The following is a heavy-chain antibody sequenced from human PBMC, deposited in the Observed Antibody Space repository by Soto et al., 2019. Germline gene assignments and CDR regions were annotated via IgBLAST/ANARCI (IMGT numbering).Heavy chain of an antibody. J-gene: IGHJ6*02. Sequence: GGSLRLSCGASGFSVKRYWMHWVRQAPGKGLVWLSRFGGDENYTDYADSVRGRFTTSRDIAKNTIYLQMNSLRAEDTAVYYCGKGKELGVVRYGLDAWGQGTTVTVSS. D-gene: IGHD3-3*01. V-gene: IGHV3-74*01. CDR2: FGGDENYT. CDR3: GKGKELGVVRYGLDA. CDR1: GFSVKRYW.